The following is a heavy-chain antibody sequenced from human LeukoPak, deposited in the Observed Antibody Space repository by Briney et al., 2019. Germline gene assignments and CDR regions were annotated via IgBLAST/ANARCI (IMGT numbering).Heavy chain of an antibody. CDR3: AKDRPNYYGSNGHYYKLNGDC. CDR1: GFTFSSYA. D-gene: IGHD3-22*01. V-gene: IGHV3-23*01. CDR2: ITSCGTAT. Sequence: PGGSLRLSCAASGFTFSSYAMSWVRQAPGKGLEWVSSITSCGTATYYADSVRGRFTISRDNAYNSLYMQMNSLRAEDTAVYYCAKDRPNYYGSNGHYYKLNGDCWGQGTLVTVSS. J-gene: IGHJ4*02.